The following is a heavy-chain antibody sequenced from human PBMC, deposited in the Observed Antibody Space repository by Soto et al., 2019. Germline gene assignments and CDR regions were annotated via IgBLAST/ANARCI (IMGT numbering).Heavy chain of an antibody. D-gene: IGHD6-13*01. CDR1: GFTFGDYA. J-gene: IGHJ6*02. CDR2: SRSKAYVGTT. V-gene: IGHV3-49*03. CDR3: IRYKGAVGILAAAGLYYYGMDV. Sequence: GGSLRLSCTASGFTFGDYAMSCLRQAPGKGLEGVGFSRSKAYVGTTEYAASVKGRFTISRDDSKSIAYLQMNSLKTEDTAVYYCIRYKGAVGILAAAGLYYYGMDVWGQGTKVTVSS.